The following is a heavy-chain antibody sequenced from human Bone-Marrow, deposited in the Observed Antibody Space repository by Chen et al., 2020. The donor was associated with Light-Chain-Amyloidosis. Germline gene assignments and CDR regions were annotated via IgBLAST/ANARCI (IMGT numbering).Heavy chain of an antibody. V-gene: IGHV5-51*01. CDR3: ARRRDGYNFVY. Sequence: EVQLEQSGPEVKKPGESLKISCKGSGYTFPNYWIGWVRQMPGKGLEWMGVIYPDDSDARYSPSFAGQVSISAAKSIPTAYLQWRSLKASDTAMYYCARRRDGYNFVYWGQGTLVTVSS. CDR1: GYTFPNYW. CDR2: IYPDDSDA. D-gene: IGHD5-12*01. J-gene: IGHJ4*02.